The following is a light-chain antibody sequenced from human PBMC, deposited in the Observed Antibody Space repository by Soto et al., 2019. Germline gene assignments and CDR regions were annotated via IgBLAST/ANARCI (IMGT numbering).Light chain of an antibody. V-gene: IGLV2-14*03. Sequence: QSALTQPASVSGSPGRSITISCTGTSSDVGGYNYVSWDQHHPGKAPKVMIYDVSNRPSAVSNRFSGSKSGNTASLPISGLQAEDEADYYCSSYTISSTLVFGGGTQLTV. CDR1: SSDVGGYNY. J-gene: IGLJ2*01. CDR2: DVS. CDR3: SSYTISSTLV.